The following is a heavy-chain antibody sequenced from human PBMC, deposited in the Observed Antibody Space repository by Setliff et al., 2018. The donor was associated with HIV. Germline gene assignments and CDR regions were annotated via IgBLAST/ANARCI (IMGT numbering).Heavy chain of an antibody. Sequence: PGGSLRLSCISSGFTFEDYAINWVRQAPGKGLEWVAHISGTGKTIFYADFVKGRFTISRDNAKNSLFLQMNSLGAEDTAVYFCARLALGPIHYYYYGMDVWGQGTTVTVSS. CDR3: ARLALGPIHYYYYGMDV. J-gene: IGHJ6*02. V-gene: IGHV3-48*03. D-gene: IGHD1-26*01. CDR1: GFTFEDYA. CDR2: ISGTGKTI.